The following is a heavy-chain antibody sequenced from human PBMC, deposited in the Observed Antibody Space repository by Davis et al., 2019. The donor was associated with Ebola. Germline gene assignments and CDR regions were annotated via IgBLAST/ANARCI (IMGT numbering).Heavy chain of an antibody. V-gene: IGHV4-59*08. CDR2: IHYSGST. J-gene: IGHJ4*02. D-gene: IGHD3-10*01. Sequence: SETLSLTCTVSGDSFNNYYWSWIRQPPGKGLEWIGYIHYSGSTNYSPSLKSRVTISLDTSMNQFSLKLNSVTAADTAIYYCARHRGASFDYWGQGTLVTVSS. CDR3: ARHRGASFDY. CDR1: GDSFNNYY.